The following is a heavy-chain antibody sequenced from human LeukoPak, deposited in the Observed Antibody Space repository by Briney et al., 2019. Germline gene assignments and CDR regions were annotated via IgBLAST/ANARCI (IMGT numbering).Heavy chain of an antibody. J-gene: IGHJ4*02. CDR2: INPNSGGT. CDR1: GYTFTGYY. Sequence: GASVKVSCKASGYTFTGYYMHWVRQAPGQGLEWMGWINPNSGGTTYAQKFQGRVTMTRDTSISTAYMELSRLRSDDTAVYYCARGGGYSYGYVLIFDYWGQGTLVTVSS. CDR3: ARGGGYSYGYVLIFDY. D-gene: IGHD5-18*01. V-gene: IGHV1-2*02.